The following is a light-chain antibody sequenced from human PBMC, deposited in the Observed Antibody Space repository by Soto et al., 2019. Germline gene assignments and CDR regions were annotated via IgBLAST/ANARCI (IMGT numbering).Light chain of an antibody. V-gene: IGKV3-11*01. Sequence: EIVLTQSPATLSLSPGERATLSCRASQSVSSYLAWYQQKPGQAPRLLIYGASNRATGIPDRFSGSGSTTDFTLTISSLEPEDFAVYYCHQRGNGPPWTFGQGTKVDI. CDR2: GAS. CDR3: HQRGNGPPWT. CDR1: QSVSSY. J-gene: IGKJ1*01.